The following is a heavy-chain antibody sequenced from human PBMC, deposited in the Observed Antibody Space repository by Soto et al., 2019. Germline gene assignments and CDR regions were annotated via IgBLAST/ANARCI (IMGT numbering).Heavy chain of an antibody. D-gene: IGHD2-15*01. J-gene: IGHJ3*02. Sequence: EVQLLESGGGLVQPGGSLRLSCAASGFTFSSYAMSWVRQAPGKGLEWVSAISGSGGSTYYADSVKGRFTISRENSKKTMYLQMNSLRAEDTAVYYCAKDPCSGGSCYSYAFDIWGQGTMVTVSS. V-gene: IGHV3-23*01. CDR1: GFTFSSYA. CDR3: AKDPCSGGSCYSYAFDI. CDR2: ISGSGGST.